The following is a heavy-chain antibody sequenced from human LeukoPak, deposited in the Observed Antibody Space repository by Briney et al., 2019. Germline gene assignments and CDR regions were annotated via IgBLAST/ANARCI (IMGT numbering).Heavy chain of an antibody. CDR2: IWYDGSNK. CDR3: ARRNRYDILTGYYKAHYYYYYGMDV. V-gene: IGHV3-33*01. CDR1: GFTFSSYG. J-gene: IGHJ6*02. Sequence: PGGSLRLSRAASGFTFSSYGMHWVRQAPGKGLEWVAVIWYDGSNKYYADSVKGRFTISRDNSKNTLYLQMNSLRAEDTAVYYCARRNRYDILTGYYKAHYYYYYGMDVWGQGTTVTVSS. D-gene: IGHD3-9*01.